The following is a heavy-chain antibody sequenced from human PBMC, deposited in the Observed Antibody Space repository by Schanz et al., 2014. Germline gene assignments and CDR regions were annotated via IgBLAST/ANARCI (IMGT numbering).Heavy chain of an antibody. V-gene: IGHV4-59*08. J-gene: IGHJ4*02. CDR1: GGSIRAYY. D-gene: IGHD6-19*01. Sequence: QVQLQESGSGLVRPSETLSLTCTVSGGSIRAYYWTWIRQPPGKGLEWIGHFYNPGSTNYNPSLKSRAPISIDPPPNQVPLNLPSVTAADTAVYFCARNKYTSGWYYFDYWGQGVLVTVSS. CDR2: FYNPGST. CDR3: ARNKYTSGWYYFDY.